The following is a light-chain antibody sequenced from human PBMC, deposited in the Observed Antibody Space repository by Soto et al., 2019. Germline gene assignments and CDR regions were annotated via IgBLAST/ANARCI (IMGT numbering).Light chain of an antibody. CDR2: GNN. Sequence: QSVLTQPPSVSAAPGQKVTISCSGSSSNIGNNYVSWYQQLPGTAPKLLIYGNNKRPSGIPDRFSGSKSGTSATLGITGPQTGDEADYYCGTWDSSLSAGVFGGGTKLTV. CDR1: SSNIGNNY. J-gene: IGLJ3*02. CDR3: GTWDSSLSAGV. V-gene: IGLV1-51*02.